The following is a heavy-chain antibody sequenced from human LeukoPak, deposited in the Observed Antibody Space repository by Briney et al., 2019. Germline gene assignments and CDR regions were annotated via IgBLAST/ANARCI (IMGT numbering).Heavy chain of an antibody. CDR1: GFTFDDYG. J-gene: IGHJ4*02. CDR2: INWNGGSA. D-gene: IGHD6-19*01. CDR3: AKDRVKQWLVRSSYFDY. V-gene: IGHV3-20*04. Sequence: RAGGSLRLSCAAPGFTFDDYGMSWVRQAPGKWLEWVSAINWNGGSAGYADSVKGRFTISRDNSKNTLYLQMNSLRAEDTAVYYCAKDRVKQWLVRSSYFDYWGQGTLVTVSS.